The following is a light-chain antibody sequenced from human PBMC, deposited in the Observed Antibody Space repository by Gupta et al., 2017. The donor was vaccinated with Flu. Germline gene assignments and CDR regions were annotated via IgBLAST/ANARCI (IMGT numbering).Light chain of an antibody. CDR1: NIGGDS. Sequence: SSVVTQPPSVSVAPGQTARIACGGDNIGGDSVHWYQQKPGQAPVLVIYDDNDRPAGISERFSGSNSGNTATLTISGVEGGEEADYYCQVWHDTSDDPYVFGAGTKVTVL. V-gene: IGLV3-21*02. CDR2: DDN. CDR3: QVWHDTSDDPYV. J-gene: IGLJ1*01.